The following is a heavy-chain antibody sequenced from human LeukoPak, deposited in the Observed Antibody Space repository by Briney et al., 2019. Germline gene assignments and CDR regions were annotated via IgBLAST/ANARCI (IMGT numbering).Heavy chain of an antibody. J-gene: IGHJ4*02. CDR2: ISAYNGNT. V-gene: IGHV1-18*01. CDR1: GYTFTSYG. CDR3: ARDSHPRYSSGWSYYFDY. Sequence: ASVKVSCEASGYTFTSYGISWVRQAPGQGLEWMGWISAYNGNTNYAQKLQGRVTMTTDTSTSTAYMELRSLRSDDTAVYYCARDSHPRYSSGWSYYFDYWGQGTLVTVSS. D-gene: IGHD6-19*01.